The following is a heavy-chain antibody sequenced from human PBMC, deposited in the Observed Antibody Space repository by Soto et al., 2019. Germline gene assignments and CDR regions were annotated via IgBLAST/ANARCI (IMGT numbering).Heavy chain of an antibody. CDR3: ARASGPFEY. V-gene: IGHV4-31*03. CDR2: IYYSGSA. CDR1: GGSICSGGYY. J-gene: IGHJ4*02. Sequence: LSLTCTVSGGSICSGGYYWSWIRQHPGKGLEWIGYIYYSGSAYYNPSLKSRVTISVDTSKNQFSLRLSSVTAEDTALYYCARASGPFEYWGQGTLVTVSS.